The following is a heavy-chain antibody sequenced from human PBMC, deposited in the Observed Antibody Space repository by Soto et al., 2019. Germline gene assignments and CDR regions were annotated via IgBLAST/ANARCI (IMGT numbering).Heavy chain of an antibody. J-gene: IGHJ3*02. Sequence: GALVKVSSKAYGYTFTSYDINWVRQTTGRGREWWGWMNPNSGNTAYAQKVADRVTMTTNTSRSTAYMELSSLRSEDRAAYYCAKGFYYYDSSGYYLVRAFDIWGQGTMVTISS. CDR1: GYTFTSYD. V-gene: IGHV1-8*01. CDR2: MNPNSGNT. D-gene: IGHD3-22*01. CDR3: AKGFYYYDSSGYYLVRAFDI.